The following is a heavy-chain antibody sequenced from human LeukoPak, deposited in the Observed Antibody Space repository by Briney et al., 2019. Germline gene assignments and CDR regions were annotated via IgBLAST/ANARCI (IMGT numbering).Heavy chain of an antibody. CDR3: ARDWGTTGATGWMFDY. D-gene: IGHD1-1*01. Sequence: GGSLRLSCVASGFSFSSHGMSWVRQAPWKGPEWVSSISSGSDYTFYADSVKGRFTISRDNSKNTLYLQMNSLRVEDTAVYYCARDWGTTGATGWMFDYWGQGTLVTVSS. CDR1: GFSFSSHG. J-gene: IGHJ4*02. CDR2: ISSGSDYT. V-gene: IGHV3-21*01.